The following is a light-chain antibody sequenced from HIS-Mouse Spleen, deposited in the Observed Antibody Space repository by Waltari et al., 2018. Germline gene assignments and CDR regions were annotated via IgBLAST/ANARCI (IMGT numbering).Light chain of an antibody. CDR3: AAWDDSLSGWV. CDR2: RNN. V-gene: IGLV1-47*01. Sequence: QSVLTQPPSASGTPGQRVTISCSGSSSNIGSNYAYWYQHLPGTAPKLLIYRNNQRPSGVPDRFSGSKSGTSASLAISGLRSEDEADYYCAAWDDSLSGWVFGGGTKLTVL. CDR1: SSNIGSNY. J-gene: IGLJ3*02.